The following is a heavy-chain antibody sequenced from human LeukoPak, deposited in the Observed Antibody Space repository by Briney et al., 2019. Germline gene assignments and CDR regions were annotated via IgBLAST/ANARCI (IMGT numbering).Heavy chain of an antibody. CDR3: AKLNVGATASTDY. V-gene: IGHV3-21*04. J-gene: IGHJ4*02. D-gene: IGHD1-26*01. CDR1: GFTFSDYS. CDR2: ISSGSTYI. Sequence: GGSLRLSCAASGFTFSDYSMNWVRQAPGKGLEWVSSISSGSTYIYYADSVKGRFTISRDNSKNTLYLQMNSLRAEDTAVYYCAKLNVGATASTDYWGQGTLVTVSS.